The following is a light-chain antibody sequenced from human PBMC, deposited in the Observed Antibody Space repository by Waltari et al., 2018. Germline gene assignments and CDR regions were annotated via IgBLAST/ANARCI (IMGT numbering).Light chain of an antibody. V-gene: IGKV3-11*01. Sequence: VVLTQSPATLSLSPGERATLSCRASPRVNDYLAWYQQKPGQAPRLLMYDASNRATGIPARFSGSGSGTDFTLTISSLESEDFAVYYCQQRSNWPLTFGGGTKVEIK. CDR2: DAS. CDR3: QQRSNWPLT. CDR1: PRVNDY. J-gene: IGKJ4*01.